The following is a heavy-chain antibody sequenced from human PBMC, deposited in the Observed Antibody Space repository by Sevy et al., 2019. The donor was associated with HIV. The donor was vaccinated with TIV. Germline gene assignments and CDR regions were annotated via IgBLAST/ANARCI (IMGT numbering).Heavy chain of an antibody. CDR1: GFTFSIFW. CDR2: INSDGRST. J-gene: IGHJ6*02. V-gene: IGHV3-74*01. CDR3: ARDKIYGMDV. Sequence: GGSLRLSCTASGFTFSIFWMHWVRQAPGKGLVWVSHINSDGRSTTYADSVKGRFTISRDNAKNTLYLRMNSLGDEDTAVYFCARDKIYGMDVWGQGTTVTVSS.